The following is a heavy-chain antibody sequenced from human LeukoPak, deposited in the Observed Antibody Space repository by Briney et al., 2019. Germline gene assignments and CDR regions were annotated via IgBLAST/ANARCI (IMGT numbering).Heavy chain of an antibody. CDR3: ARFGHGSGSYYIGDAFDI. Sequence: PSETLSLTCAVYGGSFSGYYWSWIRQPPGKGLEWIGEINHSGSTNYNPSLKSRVTISVDTSKNQFSLKLSSVTAADTAVYYCARFGHGSGSYYIGDAFDIWGQGTMVTVSS. J-gene: IGHJ3*02. D-gene: IGHD3-10*01. CDR2: INHSGST. V-gene: IGHV4-34*01. CDR1: GGSFSGYY.